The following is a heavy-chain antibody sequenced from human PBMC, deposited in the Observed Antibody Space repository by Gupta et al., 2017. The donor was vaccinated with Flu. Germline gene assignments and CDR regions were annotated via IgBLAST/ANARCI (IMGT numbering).Heavy chain of an antibody. CDR1: GYTFTSHG. CDR2: ISAYNGNT. Sequence: QVQLVQSGAEAKKPGASVKVSCKDPGYTFTSHGISWVRQAPGQGLEWMGWISAYNGNTNYAQKLQGRVTMTTDTSTSTAYMERRSLRSDDTAVYYCARNTAMAHSMDVWGQGTTVTVSS. D-gene: IGHD5-18*01. CDR3: ARNTAMAHSMDV. V-gene: IGHV1-18*01. J-gene: IGHJ6*02.